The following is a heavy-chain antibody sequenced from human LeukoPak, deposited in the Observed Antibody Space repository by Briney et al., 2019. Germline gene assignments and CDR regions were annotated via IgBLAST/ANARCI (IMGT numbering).Heavy chain of an antibody. J-gene: IGHJ1*01. CDR2: IDYDGGSG. D-gene: IGHD6-19*01. CDR3: TRNSGWYGLS. CDR1: GFTLSSYE. Sequence: GGSLRLSCTVSGFTLSSYEMRWIRQAPGKGLECVSSIDYDGGSGHYADYVKGRFTIPRDNSNNTLFLHLNSLRGEDTAVYYCTRNSGWYGLSWGQGTLVTVSS. V-gene: IGHV3-23*01.